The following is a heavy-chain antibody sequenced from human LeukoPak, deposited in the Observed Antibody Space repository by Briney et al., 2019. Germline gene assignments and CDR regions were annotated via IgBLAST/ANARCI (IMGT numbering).Heavy chain of an antibody. Sequence: GGSLRLSCAASGFTFSDYGMHWVRQAPGKGLEWVSFIRYDGSNKYYADSVKGRFTISRDNSKNTLYLQMNSLRTEDTAVYYCTTDPSYYDSSGYFDPWGQGTLVTVSS. CDR3: TTDPSYYDSSGYFDP. D-gene: IGHD3-22*01. V-gene: IGHV3-30*02. J-gene: IGHJ5*02. CDR2: IRYDGSNK. CDR1: GFTFSDYG.